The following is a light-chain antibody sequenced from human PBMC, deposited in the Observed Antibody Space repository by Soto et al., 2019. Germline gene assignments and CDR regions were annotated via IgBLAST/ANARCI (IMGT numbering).Light chain of an antibody. J-gene: IGKJ4*01. Sequence: DLHITHSPPSPSAPLGDRLTITRRARQDISSSLACYQQKPRKPPQLPISGASSLQSGVPSRFSGSGSGTDFTFTISSLQPEDFATYYCQQANSFPLTFGGGAKVDIK. V-gene: IGKV1D-12*01. CDR1: QDISSS. CDR3: QQANSFPLT. CDR2: GAS.